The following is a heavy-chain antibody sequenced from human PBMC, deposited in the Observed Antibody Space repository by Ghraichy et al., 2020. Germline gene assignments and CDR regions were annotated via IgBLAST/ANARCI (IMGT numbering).Heavy chain of an antibody. V-gene: IGHV4-39*01. J-gene: IGHJ4*02. Sequence: EWIGTIYYTGSTYHNPSIKSRVTISVDTSKNQFSLKLSSVTAADTVVDYCARLEHMARGIMTFDSWGPGTLVTVSS. CDR2: IYYTGST. D-gene: IGHD3-10*01. CDR3: ARLEHMARGIMTFDS.